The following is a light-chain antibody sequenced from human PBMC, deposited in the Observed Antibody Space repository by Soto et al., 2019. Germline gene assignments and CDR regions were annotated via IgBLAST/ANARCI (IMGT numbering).Light chain of an antibody. V-gene: IGKV1-39*01. Sequence: DIQMTQSPSSLSASVGDRVTITCRASQSISSYLNWYQQKPGKAPKLLIYAASSLQIGVPSRFSGSGSGTDFTLTISSLQPEDFATYDCPQSYITPYSFGQGTKLEIK. CDR2: AAS. CDR1: QSISSY. J-gene: IGKJ2*01. CDR3: PQSYITPYS.